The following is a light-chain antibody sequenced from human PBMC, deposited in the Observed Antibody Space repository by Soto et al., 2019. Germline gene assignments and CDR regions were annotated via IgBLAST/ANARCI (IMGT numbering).Light chain of an antibody. J-gene: IGLJ2*01. CDR2: DND. CDR3: GTWDSSLSAVV. V-gene: IGLV1-51*01. Sequence: QSVLTQPPSVSAAPGQKVTISCSGSSSNIGNNYVSWYQQLPGTAPKLLIYDNDKRPSGIPDRFSGSKSGTSGTLGITGLLTGDEADYYCGTWDSSLSAVVFGGGTKLTVL. CDR1: SSNIGNNY.